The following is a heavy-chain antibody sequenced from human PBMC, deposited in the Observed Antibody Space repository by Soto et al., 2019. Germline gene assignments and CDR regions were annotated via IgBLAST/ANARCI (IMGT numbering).Heavy chain of an antibody. J-gene: IGHJ6*02. Sequence: PGGSLRLSCAASGFTFSSYSMNWVRQAPGKGLEWVSSISSSSSYIYYADSVKGRFTISRDNAKNSLYLQMNSLRAEDTAVYYCASRSVRTTTHPTIPTYGMDVWGQGTTVTVSS. CDR1: GFTFSSYS. V-gene: IGHV3-21*01. CDR2: ISSSSSYI. D-gene: IGHD4-17*01. CDR3: ASRSVRTTTHPTIPTYGMDV.